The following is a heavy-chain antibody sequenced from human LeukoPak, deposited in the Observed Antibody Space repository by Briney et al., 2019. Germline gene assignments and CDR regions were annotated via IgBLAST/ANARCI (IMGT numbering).Heavy chain of an antibody. J-gene: IGHJ6*03. Sequence: SETLSLTCAVYGGSFSGYYWSWIRQPPGKGLEWFGEINHSGSTNYNPSLKSRVTISVDTSKNQFSQKLSSVTAADTAVYYCARREYYYGSGSEYYYYYYMDVWGKGTTVTISS. D-gene: IGHD3-10*01. CDR1: GGSFSGYY. CDR3: ARREYYYGSGSEYYYYYYMDV. CDR2: INHSGST. V-gene: IGHV4-34*01.